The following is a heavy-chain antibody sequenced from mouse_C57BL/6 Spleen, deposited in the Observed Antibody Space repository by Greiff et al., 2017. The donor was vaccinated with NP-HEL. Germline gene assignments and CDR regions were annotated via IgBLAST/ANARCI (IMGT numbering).Heavy chain of an antibody. V-gene: IGHV1-55*01. CDR1: GYTFTSYW. CDR3: ARGAY. CDR2: IYPGSGST. J-gene: IGHJ3*01. Sequence: QVQLQQPGAELVKPGASVKMSCKASGYTFTSYWITWVKQRPGQGLEWIGDIYPGSGSTNYNEKVKSKATLTVDTSSITAYMQLSSLTSEDSAVYYCARGAYWGQGTLVTVSA.